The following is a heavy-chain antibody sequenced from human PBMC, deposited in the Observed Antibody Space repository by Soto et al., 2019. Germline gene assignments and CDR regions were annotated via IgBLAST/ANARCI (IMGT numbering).Heavy chain of an antibody. J-gene: IGHJ4*02. CDR1: GFTFSSYA. CDR3: AKVFGDYDAVFDY. D-gene: IGHD4-17*01. V-gene: IGHV3-23*01. CDR2: ISGSGDST. Sequence: EVQLLESGGGLVQPGGSLRLSCAVSGFTFSSYAMSWVRQAPGKGLEWVSGISGSGDSTYYEDSGKGRFTIARDNSKNTLYLQMNSLRAEDTSVYYCAKVFGDYDAVFDYWGQGTLLTVSS.